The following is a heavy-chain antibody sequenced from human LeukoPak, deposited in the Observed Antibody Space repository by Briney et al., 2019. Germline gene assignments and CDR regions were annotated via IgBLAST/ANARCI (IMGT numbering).Heavy chain of an antibody. D-gene: IGHD5-24*01. Sequence: GGSLRLSCAASGFTFSNYWMSWVRQAPGKGLEWVSVIYSGGSTYYADSVKGRFTISRDNSKNTLYLQMNSLRAEDTAVYYCARDGGEMATIMGYWGQGTLVTVSS. CDR2: IYSGGST. J-gene: IGHJ4*02. CDR3: ARDGGEMATIMGY. V-gene: IGHV3-53*01. CDR1: GFTFSNYW.